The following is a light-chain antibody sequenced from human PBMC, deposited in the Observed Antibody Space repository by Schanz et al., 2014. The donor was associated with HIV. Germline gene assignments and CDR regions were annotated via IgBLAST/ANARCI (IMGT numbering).Light chain of an antibody. J-gene: IGLJ1*01. CDR2: DVT. CDR1: RSDIGDYNF. V-gene: IGLV2-14*03. CDR3: SSYSSESSPYV. Sequence: QSALSQPASVSGSPGQSITISCTGTRSDIGDYNFVSWYRQHPGKAPQLMIYDVTRRPSGISSRFSGSKSGNTASLTISGLQADDEADYYCSSYSSESSPYVFRTGTKLTVL.